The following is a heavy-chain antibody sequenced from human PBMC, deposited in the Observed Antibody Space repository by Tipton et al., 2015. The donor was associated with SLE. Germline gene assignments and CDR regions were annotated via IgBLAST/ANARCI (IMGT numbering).Heavy chain of an antibody. CDR3: AKDMVGYSSSSGFDY. V-gene: IGHV3-43*01. Sequence: SLRLSCAASGFTFDDYTMHWVRQAPGKGLEWVSLISWDGGSTYYADSVRGRFTISRDNSKNSLYLQMNSLRTEDTALYYCAKDMVGYSSSSGFDYWGQGTLVTVSS. J-gene: IGHJ4*02. CDR2: ISWDGGST. D-gene: IGHD6-6*01. CDR1: GFTFDDYT.